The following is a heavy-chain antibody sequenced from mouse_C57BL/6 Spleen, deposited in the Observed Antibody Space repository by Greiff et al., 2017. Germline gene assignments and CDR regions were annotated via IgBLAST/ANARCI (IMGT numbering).Heavy chain of an antibody. CDR3: EREGYDYDDY. J-gene: IGHJ2*01. Sequence: VKLVESGAELVRPGASVKLSCKASGYTFTDYYINWVKQRPGQGLEWIARIYPGSGNTYYNEKFKGKATLTAEKSSSTAYMQLSSLTSEDSAVYFCEREGYDYDDYWGQGTTLTVSS. V-gene: IGHV1-76*01. CDR2: IYPGSGNT. CDR1: GYTFTDYY. D-gene: IGHD2-4*01.